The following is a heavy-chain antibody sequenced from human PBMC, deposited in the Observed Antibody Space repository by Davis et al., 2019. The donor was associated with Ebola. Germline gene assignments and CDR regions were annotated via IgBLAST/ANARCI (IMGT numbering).Heavy chain of an antibody. CDR3: ARQEALYGSIDN. V-gene: IGHV5-51*01. D-gene: IGHD6-13*01. Sequence: GESLKISCQASGYDFSNFWIACVRPMPGKGLEWMGIIYSGDSDTRYRPSFEGQVTISVDRSINTAYLQWSGLKASDSAMYYCARQEALYGSIDNWGQGTLVTVSS. J-gene: IGHJ4*02. CDR1: GYDFSNFW. CDR2: IYSGDSDT.